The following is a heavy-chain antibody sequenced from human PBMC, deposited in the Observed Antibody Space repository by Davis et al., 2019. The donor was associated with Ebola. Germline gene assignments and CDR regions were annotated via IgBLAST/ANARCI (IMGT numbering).Heavy chain of an antibody. Sequence: GESLKISCAASGFTFSNYWMHWVRQAPGKGLVWVSRINSDESVTRYADSVKGRFTISRDNAKNMVFLQMNSVRDEDTAVYYCARHSTGVEYSSFLTEWGQGTLVTVSS. CDR2: INSDESVT. CDR1: GFTFSNYW. D-gene: IGHD6-6*01. V-gene: IGHV3-74*01. J-gene: IGHJ4*02. CDR3: ARHSTGVEYSSFLTE.